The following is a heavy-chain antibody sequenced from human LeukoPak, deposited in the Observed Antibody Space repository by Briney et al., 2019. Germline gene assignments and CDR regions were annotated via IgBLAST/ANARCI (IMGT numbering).Heavy chain of an antibody. D-gene: IGHD3-22*01. CDR1: GYTFTSYD. CDR2: MNPNSGNT. Sequence: ASVKVSCKASGYTFTSYDINWVRQATGQGLEWMGWMNPNSGNTGYAQKFQGRVTMTRNTSISTAYMEPSSLRSEDTAVYYCARGYYDSSGYFGHNWFDPWGQGTLVTVSS. V-gene: IGHV1-8*01. J-gene: IGHJ5*02. CDR3: ARGYYDSSGYFGHNWFDP.